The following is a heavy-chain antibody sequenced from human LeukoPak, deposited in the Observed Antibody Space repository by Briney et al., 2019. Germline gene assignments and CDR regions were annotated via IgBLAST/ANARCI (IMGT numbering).Heavy chain of an antibody. CDR3: ARADSRYCSGGSCYTPYYFDY. CDR1: GGSISSYY. CDR2: IYHSGST. V-gene: IGHV4-38-2*02. J-gene: IGHJ4*02. Sequence: SETLSLTCTVSGGSISSYYWSWIRQPPGKGLEWIGSIYHSGSTYYNPSLKSRVTISVDTSKNQFSLKLSSVTAADTAVYYCARADSRYCSGGSCYTPYYFDYWGQGTLVTVSS. D-gene: IGHD2-15*01.